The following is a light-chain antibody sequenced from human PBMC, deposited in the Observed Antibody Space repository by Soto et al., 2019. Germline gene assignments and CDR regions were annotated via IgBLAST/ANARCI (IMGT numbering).Light chain of an antibody. V-gene: IGLV2-23*02. CDR3: CSYAGSSTYV. CDR1: SSDVGSYNL. Sequence: QSALTQPASVSGSPGQSITISCTGTSSDVGSYNLVSWYQQHPGKAPKLMIYEVTKRPSGVSHRFSGYKSGNTASLTISGLQAEDDADYYCCSYAGSSTYVFGTGTKLTVL. CDR2: EVT. J-gene: IGLJ1*01.